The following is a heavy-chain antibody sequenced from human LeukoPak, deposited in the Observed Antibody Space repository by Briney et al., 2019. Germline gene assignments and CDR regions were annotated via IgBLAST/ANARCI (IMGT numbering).Heavy chain of an antibody. Sequence: QPGGSLRPSCAASGFTFSSYAMHWVRQAPGKGLEGVAVISYDGSNKYYADSVKGRFTISRDNSKNTLYLQMNSLRAEDTAVYYCARETRGGDIVLMVYAIRTGFDYWGQGTLVTVSS. V-gene: IGHV3-30-3*01. CDR2: ISYDGSNK. CDR3: ARETRGGDIVLMVYAIRTGFDY. J-gene: IGHJ4*02. CDR1: GFTFSSYA. D-gene: IGHD2-8*01.